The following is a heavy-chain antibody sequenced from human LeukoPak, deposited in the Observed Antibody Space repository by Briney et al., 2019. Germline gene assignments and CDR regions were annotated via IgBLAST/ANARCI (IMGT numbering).Heavy chain of an antibody. CDR1: GFTFSNYG. CDR2: IWCGGTDK. J-gene: IGHJ4*02. Sequence: GGSLRLSCAASGFTFSNYGMHWVRQAPGKGLEWVAVIWCGGTDKYYADSVKGRFTVSRDNSKNTLYLQMNSLRAEDTAVYYCGKRLTSWELEYWGQGTLVTVSS. D-gene: IGHD1-26*01. V-gene: IGHV3-30*02. CDR3: GKRLTSWELEY.